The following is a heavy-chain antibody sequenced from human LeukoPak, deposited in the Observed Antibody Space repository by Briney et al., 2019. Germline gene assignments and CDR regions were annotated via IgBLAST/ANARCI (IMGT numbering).Heavy chain of an antibody. CDR3: AKDSELGDY. CDR2: ISYDGSNK. J-gene: IGHJ4*02. D-gene: IGHD7-27*01. CDR1: GFTFSSYG. Sequence: GGSLRLSCAASGFTFSSYGMHWVRQAPGKGLEWVAVISYDGSNKYYADSVKGRFTISRDNSKNTLYLQMNSLRAEDTAVYYCAKDSELGDYWGREPWSPSPQ. V-gene: IGHV3-30*18.